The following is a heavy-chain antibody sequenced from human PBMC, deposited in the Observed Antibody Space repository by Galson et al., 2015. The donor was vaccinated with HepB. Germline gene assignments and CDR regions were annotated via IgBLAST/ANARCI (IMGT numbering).Heavy chain of an antibody. D-gene: IGHD3-16*02. J-gene: IGHJ4*02. V-gene: IGHV1-18*04. CDR2: ISAYNGNT. CDR3: ARLPSGVWGSYRYYYFDY. CDR1: GSTFTSYG. Sequence: SVTVSCKASGSTFTSYGISWVRQAPGQGLEWMGWISAYNGNTNYAQKLQGRVTMTTDTSTSTAYMELRSLRSDDTAVYYCARLPSGVWGSYRYYYFDYWGQGTLVTVSS.